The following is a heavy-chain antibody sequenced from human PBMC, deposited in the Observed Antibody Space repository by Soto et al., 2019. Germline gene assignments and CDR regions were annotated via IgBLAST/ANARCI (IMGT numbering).Heavy chain of an antibody. D-gene: IGHD4-17*01. J-gene: IGHJ4*02. CDR2: ISWNSGSI. Sequence: EVQLVESGGGLVQPGRSLRPSCAASGFTFDDYAMHWVRQAPGKGLEWVSGISWNSGSIGYADSVKGRFTISRDNAKNSLYLQMNSLRAEDTALYYCAKSSYGDYDQIDYWGQGTLVTVSS. CDR1: GFTFDDYA. CDR3: AKSSYGDYDQIDY. V-gene: IGHV3-9*01.